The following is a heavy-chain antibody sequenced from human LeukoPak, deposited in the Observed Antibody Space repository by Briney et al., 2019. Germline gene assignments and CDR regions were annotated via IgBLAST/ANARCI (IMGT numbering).Heavy chain of an antibody. V-gene: IGHV4-34*01. CDR3: ATTGLYDSNGYYGNDY. J-gene: IGHJ4*02. CDR1: GASFNTYY. Sequence: SETLSLTCAVYGASFNTYYWSWIRQPPGKGLEWIGEINRRGSTNYNPSLKSRVTISVDTSYNQFSLKLTSMTAADTAVYYCATTGLYDSNGYYGNDYWGQGTLVTVSS. CDR2: INRRGST. D-gene: IGHD3-22*01.